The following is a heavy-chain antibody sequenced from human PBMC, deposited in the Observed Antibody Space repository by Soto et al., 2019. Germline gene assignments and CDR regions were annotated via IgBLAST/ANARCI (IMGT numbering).Heavy chain of an antibody. CDR1: GGTFSSYA. Sequence: QVQLVQSGAEVKKPGSSEKVSCKASGGTFSSYAISWVRQAPGQGLEWMGGIIPIFGTANYAQKFQGRVTITADESTSTAYMELSSLRSEDTAVYYCARNIGGLAAPGRYYYYGMDVWGQGTTVTVSS. D-gene: IGHD6-13*01. CDR2: IIPIFGTA. CDR3: ARNIGGLAAPGRYYYYGMDV. V-gene: IGHV1-69*01. J-gene: IGHJ6*02.